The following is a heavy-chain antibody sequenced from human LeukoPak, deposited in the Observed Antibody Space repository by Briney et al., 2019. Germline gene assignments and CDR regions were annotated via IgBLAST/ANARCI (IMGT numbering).Heavy chain of an antibody. CDR2: INPNNGGT. CDR1: GYTFTGYY. D-gene: IGHD3-10*01. CDR3: AREITMVRGVIVYYYMDV. J-gene: IGHJ6*03. V-gene: IGHV1-2*02. Sequence: ASVKVSCKASGYTFTGYYMHWVRQAPGQGLEWMGWINPNNGGTNYAQKFQGRVTMTRDTSISTAYMELSRLRSDDTAVYYCAREITMVRGVIVYYYMDVWGKGTTVTVSS.